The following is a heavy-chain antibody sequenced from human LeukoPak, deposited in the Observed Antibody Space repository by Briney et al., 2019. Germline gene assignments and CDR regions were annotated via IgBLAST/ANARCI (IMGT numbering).Heavy chain of an antibody. CDR2: ISYDGSNK. Sequence: GGSLRLSCAASGFTFSSYGMHWARQAPGKGLEWVAVISYDGSNKYYADSVKGRFTISRDNSKNTLYLQMNSLRAEDTAVYYCAKDQGYDSSGAYYWGQGTLVTVSS. J-gene: IGHJ4*02. V-gene: IGHV3-30*18. CDR1: GFTFSSYG. CDR3: AKDQGYDSSGAYY. D-gene: IGHD3-22*01.